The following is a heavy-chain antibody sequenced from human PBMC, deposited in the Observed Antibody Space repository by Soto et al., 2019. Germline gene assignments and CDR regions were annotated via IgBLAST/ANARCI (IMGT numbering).Heavy chain of an antibody. CDR2: ISAYNGNT. V-gene: IGHV1-18*01. Sequence: GASVKVSCKASGYSFTSCGSSWVRQAPGQGLEWMGWISAYNGNTNYVEKLQGRVTLTTDTSTSTAYMELRSLRSDDTAVYYCARDYYGSGSYPYHYYMDVWGKGTTVTVSS. CDR3: ARDYYGSGSYPYHYYMDV. D-gene: IGHD3-10*01. J-gene: IGHJ6*03. CDR1: GYSFTSCG.